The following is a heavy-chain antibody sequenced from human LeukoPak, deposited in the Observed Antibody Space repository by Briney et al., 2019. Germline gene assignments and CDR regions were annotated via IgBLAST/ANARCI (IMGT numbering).Heavy chain of an antibody. CDR3: ARLRMVRGVIITFDY. Sequence: SETLSLTCTVSGGSISSYYWSWIRQPPGMGLEWIGYIYYSGSTNYNPSLKSRVTISVDTSKNQFSLKLSSVTAADTAVYYCARLRMVRGVIITFDYWGQGTLVTVSS. CDR2: IYYSGST. J-gene: IGHJ4*02. D-gene: IGHD3-10*01. V-gene: IGHV4-59*01. CDR1: GGSISSYY.